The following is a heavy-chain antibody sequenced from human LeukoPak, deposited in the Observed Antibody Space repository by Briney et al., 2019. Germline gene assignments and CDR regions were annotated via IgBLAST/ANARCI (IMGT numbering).Heavy chain of an antibody. Sequence: SETLSLTCTVSGYSISSGYYWGWIRQPPGKGLEWIGSIYHSGSTYYSPSLESRVTISLDTSRNQFSLKLNSVTAADTAVYYCAKSNGYGLIDIWGQGTMVTVSS. V-gene: IGHV4-38-2*02. D-gene: IGHD3-10*01. CDR1: GYSISSGYY. J-gene: IGHJ3*02. CDR2: IYHSGST. CDR3: AKSNGYGLIDI.